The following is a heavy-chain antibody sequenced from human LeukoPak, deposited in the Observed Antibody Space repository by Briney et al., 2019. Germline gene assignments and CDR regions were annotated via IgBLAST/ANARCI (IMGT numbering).Heavy chain of an antibody. J-gene: IGHJ6*04. D-gene: IGHD3-10*01. V-gene: IGHV1-69*10. CDR1: GGTFSDYA. Sequence: SVKVSCKASGGTFSDYALNWVRQAPGQGLEWMGVFIPILGTANSTQKFQGRVTITADISTNTVYMELSSLRSEDTAVYYCATGLWFGKYLDVWGKGTTVTISS. CDR2: FIPILGTA. CDR3: ATGLWFGKYLDV.